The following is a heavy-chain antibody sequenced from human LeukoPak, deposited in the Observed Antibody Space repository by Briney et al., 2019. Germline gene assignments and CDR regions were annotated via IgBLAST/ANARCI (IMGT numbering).Heavy chain of an antibody. CDR2: INPNNGDT. CDR1: GNTFTGYN. Sequence: ASVKVSCKASGNTFTGYNMHWVRQAPGQGLEWMGWINPNNGDTNYAQKFQGRVTMTRDTSISTAYMDLSRLRSDDTAVYYCARDLSGSYDYWGQGTLVTVSS. D-gene: IGHD1-26*01. J-gene: IGHJ4*02. V-gene: IGHV1-2*02. CDR3: ARDLSGSYDY.